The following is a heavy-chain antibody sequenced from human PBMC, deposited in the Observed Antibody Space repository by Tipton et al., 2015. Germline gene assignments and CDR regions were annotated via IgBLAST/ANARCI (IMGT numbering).Heavy chain of an antibody. CDR2: IYYSGHT. V-gene: IGHV4-61*01. CDR1: GGSVSSGSYF. CDR3: ARLFPSVTHYDFWSGPSRDYYGMDV. Sequence: GLVKPSETLSLTCTVSGGSVSSGSYFWTWIRQPPGKGLEWIGYIYYSGHTKYNPSLKSRVTISADTSKNQFSLKMTSVTAADTAVYYCARLFPSVTHYDFWSGPSRDYYGMDVWGQGTTVTVSS. D-gene: IGHD3-3*01. J-gene: IGHJ6*02.